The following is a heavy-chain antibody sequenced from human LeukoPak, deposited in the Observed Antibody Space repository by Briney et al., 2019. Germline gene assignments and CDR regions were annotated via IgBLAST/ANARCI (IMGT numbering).Heavy chain of an antibody. CDR1: GGSISSGGYY. D-gene: IGHD2-2*01. J-gene: IGHJ6*02. Sequence: SETLSLTCTVSGGSISSGGYYWSWIRQHPGKGLEWIGYIYYSGSTYYNPSLKSRVTISVDTSKNQFSLKLSSVTAADTAVYYCARYCSSTSCYYGMDVWGQGTTVTVSS. CDR3: ARYCSSTSCYYGMDV. V-gene: IGHV4-31*03. CDR2: IYYSGST.